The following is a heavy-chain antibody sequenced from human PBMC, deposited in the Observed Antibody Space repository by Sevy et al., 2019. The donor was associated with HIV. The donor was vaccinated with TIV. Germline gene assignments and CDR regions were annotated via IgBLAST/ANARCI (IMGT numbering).Heavy chain of an antibody. J-gene: IGHJ3*02. CDR2: IKQDGSEK. V-gene: IGHV3-7*01. CDR1: GFTFSSYW. CDR3: ARMHCSGGSCYPYDAFDI. D-gene: IGHD2-15*01. Sequence: QLGGSLRLSCAASGFTFSSYWMSWVRQAPGKGLEWVANIKQDGSEKYYVDSVKGRFTISRDNAKNSLYLQMNSLRAEDTAVYYCARMHCSGGSCYPYDAFDIWGQGTMVTVSS.